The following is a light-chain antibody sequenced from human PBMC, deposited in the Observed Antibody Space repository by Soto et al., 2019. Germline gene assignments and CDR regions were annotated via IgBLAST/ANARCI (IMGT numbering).Light chain of an antibody. J-gene: IGLJ3*02. CDR2: DVN. V-gene: IGLV2-11*01. CDR3: CSYVGSLWV. CDR1: SSDVGDYNY. Sequence: QSVLTQPRSVSGSPGQSVTISCTGTSSDVGDYNYVSWYQQHPGKAPKLMIFDVNKRPSGVPDRFSGSKSGNTASLTISGLQAEDEADYYCCSYVGSLWVFGGGTQLTVL.